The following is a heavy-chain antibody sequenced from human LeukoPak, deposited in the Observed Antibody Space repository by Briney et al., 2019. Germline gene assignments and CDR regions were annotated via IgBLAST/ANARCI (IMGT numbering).Heavy chain of an antibody. CDR3: AKERADWRYFDY. CDR1: GFTFSSYG. Sequence: LRLSCAASGFTFSSYGMHWVRQAPGKGLEWVAVMSFDGSHTYYADSVKGRFTISRDNSKNTLYLQMNSLRAEDTAVYYCAKERADWRYFDYWGQGTLVTVSS. J-gene: IGHJ4*02. V-gene: IGHV3-30*18. CDR2: MSFDGSHT. D-gene: IGHD3-9*01.